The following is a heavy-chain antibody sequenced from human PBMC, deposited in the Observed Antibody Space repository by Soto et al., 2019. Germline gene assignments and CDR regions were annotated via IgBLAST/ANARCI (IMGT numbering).Heavy chain of an antibody. J-gene: IGHJ4*02. D-gene: IGHD3-3*01. CDR2: IFYTGTA. CDR1: GGSITSYY. V-gene: IGHV4-59*01. Sequence: PSESLSLTCTVSGGSITSYYWTWIRQPPGKALEWIRYIFYTGTATYSPSLKSRVTMSVDTSMSQFSLRLSSVTAADTAVYYCARVPTIFGVDHFDYWGQGTLVNVSS. CDR3: ARVPTIFGVDHFDY.